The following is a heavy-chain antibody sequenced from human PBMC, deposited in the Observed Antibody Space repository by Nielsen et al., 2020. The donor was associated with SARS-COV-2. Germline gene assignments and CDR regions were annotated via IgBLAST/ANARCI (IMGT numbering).Heavy chain of an antibody. J-gene: IGHJ4*02. CDR3: ARHAPGYYDY. D-gene: IGHD3-22*01. Sequence: GGSLRLSCAASGFTFDDYAMHWVRQAPGKGLEWVSGISWNSGSIGYADSVKGRFTISRDNAKNSLYLQMNSLRAEDTAVYYCARHAPGYYDYWGQGTLVTVSS. V-gene: IGHV3-9*01. CDR2: ISWNSGSI. CDR1: GFTFDDYA.